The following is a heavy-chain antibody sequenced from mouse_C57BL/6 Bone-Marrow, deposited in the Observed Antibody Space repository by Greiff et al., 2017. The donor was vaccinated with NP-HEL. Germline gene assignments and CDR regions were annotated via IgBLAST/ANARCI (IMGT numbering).Heavy chain of an antibody. D-gene: IGHD4-1*01. CDR1: GYSITSGYY. Sequence: EVQLQQSGPGLVKPSQSLSLTCSVTGYSITSGYYWNWIRQFPGNKLEWMGYISYDGSNNYNPSLKNRISITRDTSKNQFFLKLNSVTTEDTATYYCASWGSYWGQGTLVTVSA. J-gene: IGHJ3*01. CDR3: ASWGSY. V-gene: IGHV3-6*01. CDR2: ISYDGSN.